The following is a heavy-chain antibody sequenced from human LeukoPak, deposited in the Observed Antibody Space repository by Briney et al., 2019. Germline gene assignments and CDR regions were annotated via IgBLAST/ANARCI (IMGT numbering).Heavy chain of an antibody. Sequence: SETLSLTCTVSGGSISSYYWSWIRQPPGKGLEWIGYIYYSGSTNYNPSLKSRVTISVDTSKNQFSLKLSSVTAADTAVYYCARTTMVRGTYYMDVWGKGTTVTISS. CDR2: IYYSGST. CDR1: GGSISSYY. V-gene: IGHV4-59*01. CDR3: ARTTMVRGTYYMDV. D-gene: IGHD3-10*01. J-gene: IGHJ6*03.